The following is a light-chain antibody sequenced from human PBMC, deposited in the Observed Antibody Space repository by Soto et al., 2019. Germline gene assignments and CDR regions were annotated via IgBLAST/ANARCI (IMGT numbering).Light chain of an antibody. V-gene: IGKV2-30*02. CDR3: VQGTYWPRA. CDR1: QSLVHSDGNTY. Sequence: EVVMSQSPLALTFNLRQPAAISCRSSQSLVHSDGNTYLNWLQQRPGQSPRRLIYKVSNRDSGVPDRFSGSGSGIDFTLTISRVEAEDIGVYYCVQGTYWPRAFGQGTRLEIK. CDR2: KVS. J-gene: IGKJ5*01.